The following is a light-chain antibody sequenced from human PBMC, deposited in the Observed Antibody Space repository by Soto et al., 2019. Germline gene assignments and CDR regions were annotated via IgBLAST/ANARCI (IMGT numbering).Light chain of an antibody. J-gene: IGLJ2*01. CDR1: SSDVGGYKY. CDR3: SSYADRHNVL. CDR2: EVS. V-gene: IGLV2-8*01. Sequence: QSALTQPPSASGSPGQSVTISCTGTSSDVGGYKYVSWYQQHPGKAPKLMIYEVSKRPSGVPDRFSGSKSGNTASLTVSGLQAEDEADDYCSSYADRHNVLFGGGTKLTVL.